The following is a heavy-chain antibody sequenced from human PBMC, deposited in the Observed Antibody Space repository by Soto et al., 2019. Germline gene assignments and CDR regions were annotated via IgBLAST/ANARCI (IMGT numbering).Heavy chain of an antibody. CDR2: INHSGST. J-gene: IGHJ4*02. V-gene: IGHV4-34*01. D-gene: IGHD3-22*01. CDR3: ATFPRERNYYDSSGYRRGSY. CDR1: GGSFSGYY. Sequence: SETLSLTCAVYGGSFSGYYWSWIRQPPGKGLEWIGEINHSGSTNYNPSLKSRVTIPVDTSKNQFSLKLSSVTAADTAVYYCATFPRERNYYDSSGYRRGSYWGQGTLVTVSS.